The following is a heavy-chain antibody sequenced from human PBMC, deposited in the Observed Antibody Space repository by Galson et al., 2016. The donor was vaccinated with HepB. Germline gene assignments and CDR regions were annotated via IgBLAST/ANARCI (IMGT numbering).Heavy chain of an antibody. J-gene: IGHJ6*02. D-gene: IGHD3-16*01. CDR3: ARTFGGGNSYYYYGMDV. CDR2: IHPRDGTT. Sequence: SVKVSCKASGYTFSTYNIHWVRQAPGQGLEWVGEIHPRDGTTTSAQKFQGRLTMTMDTSTTTVYMELSSLRSEDTAVYYCARTFGGGNSYYYYGMDVWGQGTTVTVSS. CDR1: GYTFSTYN. V-gene: IGHV1-46*01.